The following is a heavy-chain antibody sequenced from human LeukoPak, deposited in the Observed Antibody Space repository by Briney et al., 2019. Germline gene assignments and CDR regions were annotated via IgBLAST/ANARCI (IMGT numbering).Heavy chain of an antibody. CDR3: ARDADWAYDAFDL. J-gene: IGHJ3*01. Sequence: SQTLSLTCVISGDSVSINSDVWNWIRQSPSRGLEWLGRTYYRSRWFNDYAVSVKGRITINPDTSKNQFSLQLNSVTPEDTAVYYCARDADWAYDAFDLWGQGTMVTVFS. CDR1: GDSVSINSDV. V-gene: IGHV6-1*01. D-gene: IGHD3-9*01. CDR2: TYYRSRWFN.